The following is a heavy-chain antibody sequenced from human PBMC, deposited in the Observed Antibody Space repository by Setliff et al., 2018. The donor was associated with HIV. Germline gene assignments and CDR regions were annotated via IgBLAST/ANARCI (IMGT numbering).Heavy chain of an antibody. CDR1: GYSFTSYW. Sequence: GESLKISCKGSGYSFTSYWIGWVRQLPGKGLEWMGIIYPGDSDTSYSPSFQGQVTISADKSIHTAYLQWSSLKASYTAMYYCARLVAPPARYYNFWSGYYNIPRGYFDYWGQGTLVTVSS. V-gene: IGHV5-51*01. CDR3: ARLVAPPARYYNFWSGYYNIPRGYFDY. D-gene: IGHD3-3*01. CDR2: IYPGDSDT. J-gene: IGHJ4*02.